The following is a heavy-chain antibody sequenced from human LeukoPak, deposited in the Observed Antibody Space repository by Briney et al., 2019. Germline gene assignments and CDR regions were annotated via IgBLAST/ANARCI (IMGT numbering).Heavy chain of an antibody. D-gene: IGHD2-2*01. Sequence: GGSLRLSCAASGFTFSSYGMSWVRQAPGKWLEWVSAISGSGGSTYYADSVKGRFTISRDNSKNTLYLQMNSLRAEDTAVYYCAKDRSSTTPLRFDPWGQGTLVTVSS. CDR2: ISGSGGST. CDR1: GFTFSSYG. J-gene: IGHJ5*02. CDR3: AKDRSSTTPLRFDP. V-gene: IGHV3-23*01.